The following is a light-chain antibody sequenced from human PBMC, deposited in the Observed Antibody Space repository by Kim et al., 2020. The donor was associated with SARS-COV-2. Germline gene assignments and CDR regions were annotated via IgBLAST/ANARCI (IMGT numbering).Light chain of an antibody. CDR2: EVD. Sequence: QSITISCPGTSSGVGGYKYVSWYQQHPGKAPKLVIYEVDNRPSGFSIRFSGSKSGNTASLTISGLQAEDEADYYCSSYIRGSTNYVFGTGTKVTVL. CDR1: SSGVGGYKY. V-gene: IGLV2-14*01. J-gene: IGLJ1*01. CDR3: SSYIRGSTNYV.